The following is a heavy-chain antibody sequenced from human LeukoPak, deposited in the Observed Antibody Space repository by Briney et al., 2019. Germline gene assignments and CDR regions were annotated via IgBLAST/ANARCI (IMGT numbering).Heavy chain of an antibody. J-gene: IGHJ2*01. Sequence: PSETLSLTCTVSGGSISSSSYYWGWIRQPPGKGLEWIGSIYYSGSTYYNPSLKSRVTISVDTSKNQFSLKLSSVTAADTAVYYCARAQKRSGWRSSYFDLWGRGTLVTVSS. D-gene: IGHD6-19*01. CDR3: ARAQKRSGWRSSYFDL. V-gene: IGHV4-39*01. CDR2: IYYSGST. CDR1: GGSISSSSYY.